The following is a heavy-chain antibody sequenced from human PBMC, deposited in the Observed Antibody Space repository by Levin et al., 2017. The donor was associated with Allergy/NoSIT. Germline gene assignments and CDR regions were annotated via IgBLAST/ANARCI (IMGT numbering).Heavy chain of an antibody. Sequence: SSESLSLTCAVSGYSINSGYYWGWLRQPPGKGLEWVGSIYHSGSTYYNPSLKSRVTISVDTSKNQFSLRLSSVTAADTAVYYCAREDTSGYYPNWFDPWGQGIPVTVSS. J-gene: IGHJ5*02. CDR1: GYSINSGYY. CDR3: AREDTSGYYPNWFDP. CDR2: IYHSGST. D-gene: IGHD3-3*01. V-gene: IGHV4-38-2*02.